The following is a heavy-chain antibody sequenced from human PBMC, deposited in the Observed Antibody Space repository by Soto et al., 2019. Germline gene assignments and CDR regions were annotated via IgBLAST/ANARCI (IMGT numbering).Heavy chain of an antibody. J-gene: IGHJ4*02. CDR3: ARQNWNYVHLFDY. D-gene: IGHD1-7*01. CDR2: IYYSGST. CDR1: GGSISSYY. Sequence: SETLSLTCTVSGGSISSYYWSWIRQPPGKGLEWIGYIYYSGSTNYNPSLKSRVTISVDTSKNQFSLKLSSVTAADTAVYYCARQNWNYVHLFDYWGQGTLVTVSS. V-gene: IGHV4-59*01.